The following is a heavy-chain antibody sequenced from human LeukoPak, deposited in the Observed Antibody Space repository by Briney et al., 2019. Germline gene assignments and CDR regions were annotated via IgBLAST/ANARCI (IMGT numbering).Heavy chain of an antibody. CDR2: ISGSGGST. CDR3: ARGRVLGDFWTPATGMDV. CDR1: GFTFSSYA. V-gene: IGHV3-23*01. D-gene: IGHD3-3*01. Sequence: GGSLRLSCAASGFTFSSYAMSWVRQAPGKGLEWVSAISGSGGSTYYADSVKGRFTISRDNSKNTLYLQMNSLRAEDTAVYYWARGRVLGDFWTPATGMDVWGQGTTVTVSS. J-gene: IGHJ6*02.